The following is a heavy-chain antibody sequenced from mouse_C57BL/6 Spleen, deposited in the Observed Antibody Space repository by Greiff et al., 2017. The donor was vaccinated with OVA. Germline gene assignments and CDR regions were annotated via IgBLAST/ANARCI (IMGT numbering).Heavy chain of an antibody. CDR1: GYSFTDYN. D-gene: IGHD1-1*01. Sequence: VQLKESGPELVKPGASVKISCKASGYSFTDYNMNWVKQSNGKSLEWIGVINPNYGTTSYNQKFKGKATLTVDQSSSTAYMQLNSLTSEDSAVYYCARLDYYGSSYYAMDYWGQGTSVTVSS. CDR3: ARLDYYGSSYYAMDY. CDR2: INPNYGTT. V-gene: IGHV1-39*01. J-gene: IGHJ4*01.